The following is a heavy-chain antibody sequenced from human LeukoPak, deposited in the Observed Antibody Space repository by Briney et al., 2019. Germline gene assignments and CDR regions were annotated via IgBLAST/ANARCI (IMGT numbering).Heavy chain of an antibody. CDR2: INPNSGGT. CDR3: ARGVSASSGWYFRDTFDI. V-gene: IGHV1-2*06. J-gene: IGHJ3*02. Sequence: ASVKVSCKASGYTFTGYYMHWVRQAPGQGLEWMGRINPNSGGTNYAQKFQGRVTMTRDTSISTAYMELSRLRSDDTAVYYCARGVSASSGWYFRDTFDIWGQGTMVTVSS. CDR1: GYTFTGYY. D-gene: IGHD6-19*01.